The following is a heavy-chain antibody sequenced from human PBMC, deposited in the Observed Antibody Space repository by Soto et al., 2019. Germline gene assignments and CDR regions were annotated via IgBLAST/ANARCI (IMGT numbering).Heavy chain of an antibody. CDR3: AHSLYYYDSSVYYGDWYFDL. Sequence: QITLKESGPTLVKPTQTLTLTCTFSGFSLSTSGVGVGWIRQPPGKALEWLALIYWDDDKRYSPSLKSRLTITKDTSKNQVVLTMTNMDPVDTATYYCAHSLYYYDSSVYYGDWYFDLWGRGTLVTVSS. CDR2: IYWDDDK. D-gene: IGHD3-22*01. J-gene: IGHJ2*01. CDR1: GFSLSTSGVG. V-gene: IGHV2-5*02.